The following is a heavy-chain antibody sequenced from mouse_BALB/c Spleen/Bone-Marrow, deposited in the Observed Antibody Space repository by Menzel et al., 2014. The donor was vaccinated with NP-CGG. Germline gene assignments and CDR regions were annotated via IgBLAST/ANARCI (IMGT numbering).Heavy chain of an antibody. CDR2: IDPANGNT. CDR1: GFNIKDTY. Sequence: VQLQQSGAELVKPGASVKLSCTASGFNIKDTYMHWVKQRPEQGLEWIGRIDPANGNTKYDPKFQGKATITADTSSNTAYLQLSSLTSEDTAVYYCAGYVYGYYFGYWGQGTTLTVSS. CDR3: AGYVYGYYFGY. D-gene: IGHD2-2*01. J-gene: IGHJ2*01. V-gene: IGHV14-3*02.